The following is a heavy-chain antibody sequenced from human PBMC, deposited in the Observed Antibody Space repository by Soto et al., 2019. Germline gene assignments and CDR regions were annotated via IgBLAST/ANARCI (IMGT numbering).Heavy chain of an antibody. D-gene: IGHD2-2*01. CDR1: GYSFTRYW. V-gene: IGHV5-51*01. J-gene: IGHJ5*02. CDR2: IYPGDSDT. CDR3: ARSGWRPGVPAAKFSYDNWFDP. Sequence: EVQLVQSGAEVKKPGESLKISCKGSGYSFTRYWIGWVRQMPGKGLEWMGIIYPGDSDTRYSPSFQGQVTISADKSISTAYLQWSSLKASDTAMYYCARSGWRPGVPAAKFSYDNWFDPWGQGTLVTVSS.